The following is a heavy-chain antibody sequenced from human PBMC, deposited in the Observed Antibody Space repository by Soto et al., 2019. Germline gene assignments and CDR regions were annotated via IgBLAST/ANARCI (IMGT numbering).Heavy chain of an antibody. D-gene: IGHD4-17*01. CDR3: ARTLYGDNVDY. V-gene: IGHV1-8*01. Sequence: QVQLVQSGAEVKKPGASVKVSCKASGYTFTSYDINWVRQATGQGLEWMGWMNPNSGNTGHAQQFKGRVTMPRNTSISTAYMELSTLRSEQTAVYYCARTLYGDNVDYWAQGTLVTVSS. CDR2: MNPNSGNT. J-gene: IGHJ4*02. CDR1: GYTFTSYD.